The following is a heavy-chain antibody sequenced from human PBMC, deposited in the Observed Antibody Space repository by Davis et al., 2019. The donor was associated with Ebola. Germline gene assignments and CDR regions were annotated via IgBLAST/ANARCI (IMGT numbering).Heavy chain of an antibody. CDR1: GGSISSSNW. CDR3: ARGYSSWFDP. CDR2: IYHSGST. Sequence: SETLSLTCAVSGGSISSSNWWSWVRQPPGKGLEWIGEIYHSGSTNYNPSLKSRVTISVDTSKNQFSLKLSSVTAADTAVYYCARGYSSWFDPWGQGTLVTVSS. J-gene: IGHJ5*02. D-gene: IGHD5-18*01. V-gene: IGHV4-4*02.